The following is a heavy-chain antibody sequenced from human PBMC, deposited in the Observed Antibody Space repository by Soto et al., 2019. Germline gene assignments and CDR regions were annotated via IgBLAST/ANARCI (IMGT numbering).Heavy chain of an antibody. V-gene: IGHV3-30*03. CDR3: ARRVAAAGHLDY. D-gene: IGHD6-13*01. Sequence: QVQLVESGGGVVQPGRSLRLSCAASGFPFTSYGMHWVREGPDKGLEWVAIISYDGSNKYYADSVKGRFTISRDNSKNTLYLQMNSLRAEDTAVYYCARRVAAAGHLDYWGQGTLVTVSS. J-gene: IGHJ4*02. CDR1: GFPFTSYG. CDR2: ISYDGSNK.